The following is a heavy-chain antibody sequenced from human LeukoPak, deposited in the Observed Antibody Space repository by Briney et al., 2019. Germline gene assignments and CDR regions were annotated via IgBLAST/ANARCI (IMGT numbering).Heavy chain of an antibody. CDR2: IYYSGST. J-gene: IGHJ6*03. D-gene: IGHD1-1*01. V-gene: IGHV4-39*07. CDR1: GGSISSSSYY. Sequence: SETLSLTCTVSGGSISSSSYYWGWIRQPPGKGLEWIGSIYYSGSTYYNPSLKSRVTISVDTSKNQFSLKLSSVTAADTAVYYCARGWNAPQLYYYYYYMDVWGKGTTVTVSS. CDR3: ARGWNAPQLYYYYYYMDV.